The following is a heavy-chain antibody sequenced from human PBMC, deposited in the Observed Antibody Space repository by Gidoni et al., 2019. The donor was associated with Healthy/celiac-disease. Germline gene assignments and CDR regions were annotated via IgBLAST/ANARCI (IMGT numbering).Heavy chain of an antibody. Sequence: EVQLLESGGGLLQPGGSLGPPCAASGFTFSSYAMSWVRQAPGKGLEWVSAISGSGGSTYYADSVKGRFTISRDNSKNTLYLQMNSLRAEDTAVYYCAKDKVFRGWFDPWGQGTLVTVSS. D-gene: IGHD3-10*01. J-gene: IGHJ5*02. V-gene: IGHV3-23*01. CDR3: AKDKVFRGWFDP. CDR2: ISGSGGST. CDR1: GFTFSSYA.